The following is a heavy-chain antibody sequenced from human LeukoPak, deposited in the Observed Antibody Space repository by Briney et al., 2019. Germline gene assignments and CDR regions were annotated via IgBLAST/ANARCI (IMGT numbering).Heavy chain of an antibody. V-gene: IGHV3-23*01. D-gene: IGHD5-18*01. Sequence: GGSLRLSCAASGFTFSSSVMSWVRQAPGKGLEWVSGISGSIGGTYYADSVKGRFTISRDNSKNRLNLQMNSLRAEDTALYYCAKGIYTPMDLDHWGQGTLVTVFS. CDR1: GFTFSSSV. J-gene: IGHJ4*02. CDR3: AKGIYTPMDLDH. CDR2: ISGSIGGT.